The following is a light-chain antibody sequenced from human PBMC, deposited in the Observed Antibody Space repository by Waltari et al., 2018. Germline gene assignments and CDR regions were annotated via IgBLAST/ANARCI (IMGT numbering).Light chain of an antibody. Sequence: SVLTQPPSASGTPGQRVTISCSGSNSNIGSHTVNWYQQLPGTAPKLLIYADHQRPSAVPGPFSGSHSRPSSSLAISGLQSQDEADYYCAASYYSLIYLHFVLGTGTKVTVL. CDR1: NSNIGSHT. V-gene: IGLV1-44*01. CDR2: ADH. J-gene: IGLJ1*01. CDR3: AASYYSLIYLHFV.